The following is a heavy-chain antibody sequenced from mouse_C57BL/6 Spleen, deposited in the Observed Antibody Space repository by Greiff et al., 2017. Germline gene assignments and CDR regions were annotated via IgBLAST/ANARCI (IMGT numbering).Heavy chain of an antibody. V-gene: IGHV1-62-2*01. D-gene: IGHD1-1*01. Sequence: QVQLQQSGAELVKPGASVKLSCKASGYTFTEYTIHWVKQRSGQGLEWIGWFYPGSGSIKYNEKFKDKATLTADKSSSTVYMELSRLTSEDSAVYFCARHEDFYYYGSSGYFGVWGTGTTVTVSS. CDR1: GYTFTEYT. CDR2: FYPGSGSI. J-gene: IGHJ1*03. CDR3: ARHEDFYYYGSSGYFGV.